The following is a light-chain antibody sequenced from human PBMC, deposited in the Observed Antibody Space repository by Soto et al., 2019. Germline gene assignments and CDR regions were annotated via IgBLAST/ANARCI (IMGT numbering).Light chain of an antibody. CDR2: DVS. CDR1: SSDVGDYNY. V-gene: IGLV2-11*01. CDR3: CSYAGSYTWV. J-gene: IGLJ3*02. Sequence: QSVLTQPRSVSGSPGQSVTISCTGTSSDVGDYNYVSWYEQRPGKAPKVMIYDVSRRPSGVPDRFSGSKSGNTASLTISGLQAEDEADCYCCSYAGSYTWVFGGGTKLTVL.